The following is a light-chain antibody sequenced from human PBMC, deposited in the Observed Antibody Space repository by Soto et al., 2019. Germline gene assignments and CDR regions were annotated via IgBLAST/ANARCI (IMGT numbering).Light chain of an antibody. J-gene: IGLJ1*01. CDR1: SSDFGGYNY. V-gene: IGLV1-47*01. Sequence: QSALTQPASVSGSPGQSITISCTGTSSDFGGYNYVYWYQQLPGTAPKLLIYRNNQRPSGVPDRFSGSKSGTSASLAISGLRSEDEADYYCAAWDDSLSGYVFGTGTKVTVL. CDR2: RNN. CDR3: AAWDDSLSGYV.